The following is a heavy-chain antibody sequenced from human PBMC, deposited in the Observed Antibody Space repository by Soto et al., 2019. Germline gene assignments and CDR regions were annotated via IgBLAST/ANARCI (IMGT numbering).Heavy chain of an antibody. J-gene: IGHJ5*02. V-gene: IGHV2-5*02. CDR2: IYWDDDK. D-gene: IGHD2-8*01. CDR3: AHRHMVWATKYKWFDA. CDR1: GFSLSSSGVG. Sequence: SGPTMGNPTHTLTLTCTFSGFSLSSSGVGVGWIRQPPGKALDWLALIYWDDDKRYSPSLKSRLTITKDTSKNQVVLTMTNMDPVDTSKYYFAHRHMVWATKYKWFDAWRELTLVPVCS.